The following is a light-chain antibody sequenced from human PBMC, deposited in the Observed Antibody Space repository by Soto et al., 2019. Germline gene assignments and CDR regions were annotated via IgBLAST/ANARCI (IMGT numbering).Light chain of an antibody. CDR1: QALSNY. Sequence: DIPLTQSPSVLSASVGDTVTITCRASQALSNYLAWYQQKPGKAPDLLIYSASTLQSGVPSRFNGSGSETEFSLTIRALQPEDFATYYCQQLSRYPLTFGGGTKVDIK. V-gene: IGKV1-9*01. CDR3: QQLSRYPLT. J-gene: IGKJ4*01. CDR2: SAS.